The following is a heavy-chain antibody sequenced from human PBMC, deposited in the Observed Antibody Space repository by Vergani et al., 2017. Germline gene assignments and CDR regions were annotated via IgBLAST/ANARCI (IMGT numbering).Heavy chain of an antibody. J-gene: IGHJ5*02. V-gene: IGHV4-30-4*08. CDR3: ATASPLRWGRPRGSWFDP. Sequence: QVQLQESGPGLVKPSQTLSLTCTVSGGSISSGDYYWSWIRQPPGKGLEWLGYLYYSGSTYYNPSLKSRFTISVDTSKNQFSLKLSSVTAAYTAVYYCATASPLRWGRPRGSWFDPWGQGTLVTVSS. CDR1: GGSISSGDYY. CDR2: LYYSGST. D-gene: IGHD3-16*01.